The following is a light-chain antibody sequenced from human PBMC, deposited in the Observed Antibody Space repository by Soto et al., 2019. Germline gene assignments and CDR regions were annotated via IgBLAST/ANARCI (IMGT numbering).Light chain of an antibody. CDR1: QSISRW. CDR2: DVS. Sequence: DIQMTQSPSTLSASVGDRVTITCRASQSISRWLAWYQQKPGKAPKLLIYDVSNLKSGVPSRFSGSGSGTDFTLTISSLDSVDFSSYQCQQYNSYFGQGTKLEIK. V-gene: IGKV1-5*01. CDR3: QQYNSY. J-gene: IGKJ2*01.